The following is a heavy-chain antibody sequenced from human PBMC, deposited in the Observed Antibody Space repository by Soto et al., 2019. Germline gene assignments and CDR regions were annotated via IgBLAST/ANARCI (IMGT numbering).Heavy chain of an antibody. D-gene: IGHD2-2*01. CDR3: ARDRRSNKYQLRHYAFDI. Sequence: SETLSLTCTVSGGSISSGGYYWSWIRQHPGKGLEWIGYIYYSGSTYYNPSLKSRVTISVDTSKNQFSLKLSSVTAADTAVYYCARDRRSNKYQLRHYAFDIWGQGTMVTVSS. CDR2: IYYSGST. CDR1: GGSISSGGYY. V-gene: IGHV4-31*03. J-gene: IGHJ3*02.